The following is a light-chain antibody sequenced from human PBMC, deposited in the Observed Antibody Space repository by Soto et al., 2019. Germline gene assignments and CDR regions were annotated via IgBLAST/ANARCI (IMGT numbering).Light chain of an antibody. V-gene: IGKV3-20*01. CDR2: DAS. CDR1: QSVSGD. J-gene: IGKJ1*01. CDR3: QQYGSSPRET. Sequence: EIVMTQSPATLSVSPGERATLSCRASQSVSGDLAWYQQKPGQAPRLLIYDASNRATGIPARFSGSGSGTDFTLTISRLGPEDFAVYYCQQYGSSPRETFGQGTKVDIK.